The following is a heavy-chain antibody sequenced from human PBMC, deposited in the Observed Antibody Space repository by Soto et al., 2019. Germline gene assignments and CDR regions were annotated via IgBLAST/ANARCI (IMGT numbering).Heavy chain of an antibody. Sequence: EVQLLESGGGLVQPGGSLRLSCAASGFTFSSYAMSWVRQAPGKGLEWVSAISGSGGSTYYADSVKGRFTISRDNSKNTMYLQMNSLRAEDTAVYYCAKVLSITTYGANWGQGTLVTVSS. D-gene: IGHD3-16*01. V-gene: IGHV3-23*01. CDR2: ISGSGGST. CDR3: AKVLSITTYGAN. CDR1: GFTFSSYA. J-gene: IGHJ4*02.